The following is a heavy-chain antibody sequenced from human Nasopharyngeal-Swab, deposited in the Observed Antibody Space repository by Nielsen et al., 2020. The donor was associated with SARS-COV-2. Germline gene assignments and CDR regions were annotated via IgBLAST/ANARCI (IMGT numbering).Heavy chain of an antibody. Sequence: VRQAPGKGLEWVAVISYDGSNKYYADSVKGRFTISRDNSKNTLYLQMNSLRAEDTAVYYCAREAGGVPAAIEGGYYYGMDVWGQGTTVTDSS. D-gene: IGHD2-2*01. J-gene: IGHJ6*02. V-gene: IGHV3-30*04. CDR3: AREAGGVPAAIEGGYYYGMDV. CDR2: ISYDGSNK.